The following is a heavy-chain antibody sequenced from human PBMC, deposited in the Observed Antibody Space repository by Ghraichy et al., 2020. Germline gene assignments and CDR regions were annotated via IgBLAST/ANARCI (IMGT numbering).Heavy chain of an antibody. CDR2: ISDTGTAI. D-gene: IGHD4-17*01. J-gene: IGHJ1*01. V-gene: IGHV3-48*02. Sequence: GGSLRLSCAASGFTLNNFDMMWFRRAPGKGLDWVSYISDTGTAIYFATSVRGRFTIFRDNVNDSVYMQMAFLRDEDSAVYYCARDSSRRLRITRPDLWGQCTRVTVFS. CDR3: ARDSSRRLRITRPDL. CDR1: GFTLNNFD.